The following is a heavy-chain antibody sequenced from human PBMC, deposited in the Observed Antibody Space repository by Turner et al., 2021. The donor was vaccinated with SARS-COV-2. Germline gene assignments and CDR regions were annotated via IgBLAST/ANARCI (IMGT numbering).Heavy chain of an antibody. CDR2: MRGSGVST. J-gene: IGHJ3*02. Sequence: EVQLLESGGGLVQPGGSLRLYCAASGFTFSSYAMSWVRQAPGSGLEGVSAMRGSGVSTYYADSVKGRFTIARDNSKNTLYLQMNSLRAEDTAVYYCAKGEGYGSGAFDIWGQGTMVTVSS. CDR1: GFTFSSYA. V-gene: IGHV3-23*01. D-gene: IGHD3-10*01. CDR3: AKGEGYGSGAFDI.